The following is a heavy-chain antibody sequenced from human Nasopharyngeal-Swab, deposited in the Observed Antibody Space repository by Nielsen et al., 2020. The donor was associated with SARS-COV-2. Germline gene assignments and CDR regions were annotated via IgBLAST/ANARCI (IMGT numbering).Heavy chain of an antibody. CDR3: VRGQKAFDV. V-gene: IGHV3-49*02. J-gene: IGHJ3*01. CDR2: IATNTYGGTA. Sequence: GGSLRLSCKPSGFPLASYAVTWVRQAPGRGLEWLGFIATNTYGGTAKYAASVRGRFTISRDDSRNFAYLQMDGLTFDGTALYHCVRGQKAFDVWGQGVMVTVSS. CDR1: GFPLASYA.